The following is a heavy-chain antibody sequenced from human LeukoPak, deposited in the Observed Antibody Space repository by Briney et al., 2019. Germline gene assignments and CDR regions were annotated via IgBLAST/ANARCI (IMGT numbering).Heavy chain of an antibody. Sequence: PGRSLRLSCAASGFTFSSYGMHWVRQAPGKGLEWVAFIRYDGSNKYYADSVRGRFTISRDNSKNTLYLQMNSLRTEDTAVYYCAKDRGGYFDYWGQGTLVTVSS. CDR1: GFTFSSYG. CDR3: AKDRGGYFDY. J-gene: IGHJ4*02. V-gene: IGHV3-30*02. D-gene: IGHD3-10*01. CDR2: IRYDGSNK.